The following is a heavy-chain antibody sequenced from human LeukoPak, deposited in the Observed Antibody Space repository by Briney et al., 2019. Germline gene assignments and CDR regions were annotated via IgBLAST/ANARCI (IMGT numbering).Heavy chain of an antibody. D-gene: IGHD3-22*01. CDR2: IYYSGST. CDR3: SRHSHSTYYYDSSGYRYFVY. V-gene: IGHV4-59*08. J-gene: IGHJ4*02. Sequence: PSETLSLTCTVAGGSISSYYWSWIRQPPGKGLEWIGYIYYSGSTDYNPSLERRVTIFVDTSENHFPHKLSSVTAADTAVYYYSRHSHSTYYYDSSGYRYFVYWGQGALVTVCS. CDR1: GGSISSYY.